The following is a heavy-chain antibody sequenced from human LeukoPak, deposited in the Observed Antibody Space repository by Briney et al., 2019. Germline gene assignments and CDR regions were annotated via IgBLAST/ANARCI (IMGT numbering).Heavy chain of an antibody. CDR3: ARVRPSYSSSSGYFDY. D-gene: IGHD6-6*01. CDR1: GGSISSYY. J-gene: IGHJ4*02. V-gene: IGHV4-59*01. Sequence: SETLSLTCTVSGGSISSYYWSWIRQPPGKGLEWIGYIYYSGSTNYNPSLKSRVTISVDTSKNQFSLKLSSVTAADTAVYYSARVRPSYSSSSGYFDYWGQGTLVTVSS. CDR2: IYYSGST.